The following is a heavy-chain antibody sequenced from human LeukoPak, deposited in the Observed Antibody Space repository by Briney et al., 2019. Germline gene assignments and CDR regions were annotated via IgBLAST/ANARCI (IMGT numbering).Heavy chain of an antibody. CDR1: GFTFSSYE. D-gene: IGHD3-10*01. CDR2: ISSSGSTI. Sequence: GGSLRLSCAASGFTFSSYEMNWVRQAPGKGLEWVSYISSSGSTIYYADSVKGRFTISRDNAKNSLYLQMNSLRAEDTAVYYCARDLSLVLWFGELWDYWGQGTLVTVSS. V-gene: IGHV3-48*03. CDR3: ARDLSLVLWFGELWDY. J-gene: IGHJ4*02.